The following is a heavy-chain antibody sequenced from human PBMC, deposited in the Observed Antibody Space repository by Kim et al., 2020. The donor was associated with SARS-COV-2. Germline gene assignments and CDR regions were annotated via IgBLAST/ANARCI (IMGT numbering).Heavy chain of an antibody. CDR1: GYTLTELS. D-gene: IGHD3-10*01. V-gene: IGHV1-24*01. CDR2: FDPEDGET. J-gene: IGHJ2*01. Sequence: ASVKVSCKVSGYTLTELSMHWVRQAPGKGLEWMGGFDPEDGETIYAQKFQGRVTMTEDTSTDTAYMELSSLRSEDTAVYYCATDVNYYGSGRLFDLWGRGTLVTVSS. CDR3: ATDVNYYGSGRLFDL.